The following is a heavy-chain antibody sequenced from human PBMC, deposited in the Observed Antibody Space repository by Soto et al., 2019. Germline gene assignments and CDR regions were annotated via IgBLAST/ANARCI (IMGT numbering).Heavy chain of an antibody. V-gene: IGHV3-33*01. D-gene: IGHD3-22*01. CDR3: ARDSSGYYYRVGAFDI. J-gene: IGHJ3*02. CDR1: GFTFSSYG. CDR2: IWYDGSNK. Sequence: QVQLVESGGGVVQPGRSLRLSCAASGFTFSSYGMHWVRQAPGKGLEWVAVIWYDGSNKYYADSVKGRFTISRDNSKNTLKLQMNSLRAEDTAVYYCARDSSGYYYRVGAFDIWGQGTMVTVSS.